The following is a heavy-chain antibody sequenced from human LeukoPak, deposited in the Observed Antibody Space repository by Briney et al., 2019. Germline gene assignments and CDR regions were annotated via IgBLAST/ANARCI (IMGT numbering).Heavy chain of an antibody. CDR3: TRDPPAVAINTYA. D-gene: IGHD6-13*01. Sequence: PGGSLGLSCAASGVSVSSNFMIWVRQAPGKGLERVSLIYSGGETSYADSVKGRFSISRDNSKNTLYLQMNSLRVEDTAVYYCTRDPPAVAINTYAWGQGTLVTVSS. V-gene: IGHV3-66*01. CDR1: GVSVSSNF. J-gene: IGHJ5*02. CDR2: IYSGGET.